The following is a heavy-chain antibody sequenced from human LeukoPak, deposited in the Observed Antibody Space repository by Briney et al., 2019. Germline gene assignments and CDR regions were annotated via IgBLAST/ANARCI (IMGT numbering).Heavy chain of an antibody. CDR2: IIPVFAKT. D-gene: IGHD3-10*01. CDR3: ARSKYYYGSGTYYNDY. V-gene: IGHV1-69*06. Sequence: SVKVSCKASGGTFSSYTVSWVRQAPGQGLEWMGGIIPVFAKTDYAQKFQGRVTFTADTSTRTAYMELRSLRSDDTAVYYCARSKYYYGSGTYYNDYWGQGTLVTVSS. J-gene: IGHJ4*02. CDR1: GGTFSSYT.